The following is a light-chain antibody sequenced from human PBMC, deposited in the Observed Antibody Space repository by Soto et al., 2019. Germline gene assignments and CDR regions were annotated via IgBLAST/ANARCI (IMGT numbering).Light chain of an antibody. CDR1: QSVSTY. V-gene: IGKV3-11*01. J-gene: IGKJ1*01. CDR3: QHRSGWPPWT. CDR2: DVS. Sequence: EIVLTQSPATLSLSPGERATLSCRASQSVSTYLAWYQQKPGQAPRLLIYDVSDRATGIPARFSGSGSGTNFTLTISGREPEDCAVYYCQHRSGWPPWTFGQGTKVQI.